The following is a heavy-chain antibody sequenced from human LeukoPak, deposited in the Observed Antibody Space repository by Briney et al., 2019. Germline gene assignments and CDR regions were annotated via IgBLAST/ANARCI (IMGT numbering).Heavy chain of an antibody. CDR2: INPSGGST. Sequence: ASVKVSCKASGYTFTSYYMHWVRQAPGQGLVWMGIINPSGGSTSYAQKFQGRVTMTRDTSTSTVYMELSSLRSEDTAVYYCARGGNQYYYDSSGHDYWGQGTLVTVSS. J-gene: IGHJ4*02. CDR1: GYTFTSYY. V-gene: IGHV1-46*01. CDR3: ARGGNQYYYDSSGHDY. D-gene: IGHD3-22*01.